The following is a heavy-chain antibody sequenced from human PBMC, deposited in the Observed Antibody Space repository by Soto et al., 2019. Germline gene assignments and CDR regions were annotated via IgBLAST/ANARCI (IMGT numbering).Heavy chain of an antibody. V-gene: IGHV3-48*02. Sequence: EVQLVESGGGLVQPGGSLRLSCAASGFTFSGYTMNWVRQAPGKGLEWVSYITSSSSTIYYADSVKGRFTISRDNAKNSLYLQMNSLRDEDTAVDYCARTLAAAAYYYYYGMDVWGQGTTVTVSS. CDR2: ITSSSSTI. CDR1: GFTFSGYT. J-gene: IGHJ6*02. CDR3: ARTLAAAAYYYYYGMDV. D-gene: IGHD6-13*01.